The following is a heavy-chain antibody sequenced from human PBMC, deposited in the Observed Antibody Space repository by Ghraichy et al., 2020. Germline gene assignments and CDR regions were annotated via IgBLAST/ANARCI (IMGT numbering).Heavy chain of an antibody. CDR3: ARVSPGTATPRPLGGMDV. CDR2: IYTSGST. Sequence: SETLSLTCTVSGGSISSYYWSWIRQPAGKGLEWIGRIYTSGSTNYNPSLKSRVTMSVDTSKNQFSLKLSSVTAADTAVYYCARVSPGTATPRPLGGMDVWGQGTTVTVSS. CDR1: GGSISSYY. V-gene: IGHV4-4*07. D-gene: IGHD5-18*01. J-gene: IGHJ6*02.